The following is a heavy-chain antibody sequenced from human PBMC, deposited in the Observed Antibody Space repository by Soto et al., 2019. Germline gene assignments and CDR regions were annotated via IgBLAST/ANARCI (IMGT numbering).Heavy chain of an antibody. CDR3: ARDEGLSLAGYFRYFDL. Sequence: QVQLVESGGGVVQPGRSLRLSCEASGFPFSTYGMHWVRQAPGKGLEWVAVIWSDGSNKYYGDSVKGRFTISRDNSKNTMYLQMNSLRAEDTAIYYCARDEGLSLAGYFRYFDLWGRGTLVTVSS. D-gene: IGHD6-19*01. V-gene: IGHV3-33*01. CDR1: GFPFSTYG. CDR2: IWSDGSNK. J-gene: IGHJ2*01.